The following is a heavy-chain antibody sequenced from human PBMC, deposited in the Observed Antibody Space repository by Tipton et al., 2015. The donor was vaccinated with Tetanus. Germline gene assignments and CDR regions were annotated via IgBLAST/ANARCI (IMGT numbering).Heavy chain of an antibody. CDR3: AKDRLCGGECCSL. Sequence: TLSLTCTVSGDSFSGGGYWTWIRQHPGKGLEWIGYIYYSGHTHYNPSLRGRVDISLDTSQNQVSLNLRSVTAADTAVYYCAKDRLCGGECCSLWGRGTLVTVSS. CDR1: GDSFSGGGY. J-gene: IGHJ4*02. CDR2: IYYSGHT. V-gene: IGHV4-31*03. D-gene: IGHD2-21*01.